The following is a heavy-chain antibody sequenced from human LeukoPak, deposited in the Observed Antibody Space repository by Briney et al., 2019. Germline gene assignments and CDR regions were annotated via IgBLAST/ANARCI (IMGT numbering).Heavy chain of an antibody. Sequence: ASVKVSCKASGGTFSSYAISWVRQAPGQGLEWMGWISAYNGNTNYAQKLQGRVTMTTDTSTSTAYMELRSLRSDDTAVYYCARVRLGYCSSTSCPADAFDIWGQGTMVTVSS. J-gene: IGHJ3*02. V-gene: IGHV1-18*01. CDR1: GGTFSSYA. D-gene: IGHD2-2*01. CDR2: ISAYNGNT. CDR3: ARVRLGYCSSTSCPADAFDI.